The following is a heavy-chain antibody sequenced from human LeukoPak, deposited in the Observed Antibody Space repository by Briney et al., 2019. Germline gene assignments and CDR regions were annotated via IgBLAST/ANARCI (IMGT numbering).Heavy chain of an antibody. CDR2: FDPEDGET. Sequence: GASVKVSCKVSGYTLTELSMHCVRQTPGKGLEWMGGFDPEDGETIYAQKFKGRVTMTEDTSTDTAYMELSSLRSEDTAVYYCATAGIAARPSAFDIWGQGTMVTVSS. J-gene: IGHJ3*02. CDR3: ATAGIAARPSAFDI. CDR1: GYTLTELS. V-gene: IGHV1-24*01. D-gene: IGHD6-6*01.